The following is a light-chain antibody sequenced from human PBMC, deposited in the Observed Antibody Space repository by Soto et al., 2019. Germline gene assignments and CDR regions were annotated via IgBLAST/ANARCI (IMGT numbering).Light chain of an antibody. CDR1: QSVSRN. V-gene: IGKV3-15*01. J-gene: IGKJ5*01. CDR2: DTS. Sequence: EIVITQSPATLSVSPGERATLSCRASQSVSRNLAWYQQKPGQAPRLVMFDTSTRATGIPARFSGSGSGTEFTLTITSLQSEDFAVYYCQQYNNWCSITFGQGTRLEIK. CDR3: QQYNNWCSIT.